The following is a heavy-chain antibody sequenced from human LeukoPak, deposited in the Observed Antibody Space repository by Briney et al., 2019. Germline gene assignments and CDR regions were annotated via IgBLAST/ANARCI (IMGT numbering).Heavy chain of an antibody. CDR2: IYYSGST. CDR3: ARDSYGYY. V-gene: IGHV4-39*07. Sequence: PSETLSLTCTVSSGSISTSNYYWGWIRQPPGKGLEWIGSIYYSGSTYYNPSLKSRVTISVDTSKNQFSLKLSSVTAADTAVYYCARDSYGYYWGQGTLVTVSS. CDR1: SGSISTSNYY. J-gene: IGHJ4*02. D-gene: IGHD5-18*01.